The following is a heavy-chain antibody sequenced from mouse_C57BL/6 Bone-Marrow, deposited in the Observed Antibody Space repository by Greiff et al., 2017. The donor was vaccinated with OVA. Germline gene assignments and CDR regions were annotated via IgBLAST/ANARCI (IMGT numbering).Heavy chain of an antibody. CDR2: IYPRSGNT. V-gene: IGHV1-81*01. CDR3: ARGTTVVATNYYAMDY. Sequence: VQLVESGAELARPGASVKLSCKASGYTFTSYGISWVKQRTGQGLEWIGEIYPRSGNTYYNEKFKGKATLTADKSSSTAYMELRSLTSEDSAVYFCARGTTVVATNYYAMDYWGQGTSVTVSS. CDR1: GYTFTSYG. D-gene: IGHD1-1*01. J-gene: IGHJ4*01.